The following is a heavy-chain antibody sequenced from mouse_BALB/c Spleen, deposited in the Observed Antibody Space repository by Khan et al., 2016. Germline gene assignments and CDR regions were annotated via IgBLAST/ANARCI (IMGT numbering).Heavy chain of an antibody. D-gene: IGHD1-1*01. J-gene: IGHJ1*01. CDR3: ARYRYYYGSSRYFDV. CDR1: GYTFTNYG. Sequence: QSELVQSGPELKKPGKTVKLSCKASGYTFTNYGMNWVKQAPGKGLKWMGWINTYSGESTYADDFKGRFAFSLETSAHTAYLQINNLKNEDTATYFCARYRYYYGSSRYFDVWGAGTTVTVSS. V-gene: IGHV9-3-1*01. CDR2: INTYSGES.